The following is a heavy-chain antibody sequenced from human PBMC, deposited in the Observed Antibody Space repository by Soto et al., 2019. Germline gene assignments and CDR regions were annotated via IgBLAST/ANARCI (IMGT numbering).Heavy chain of an antibody. Sequence: TLSLTCAVYGGSFSGYYWSWIRQPPGKGLEWIGEINHSGSTNYNPSLKSRVTISVDTSKNQFSLKLSSVTAADTAVYYCARVLAQYYYILTGSNWFDPWGQGTLVTVSS. CDR1: GGSFSGYY. CDR2: INHSGST. V-gene: IGHV4-34*01. J-gene: IGHJ5*02. CDR3: ARVLAQYYYILTGSNWFDP. D-gene: IGHD3-9*01.